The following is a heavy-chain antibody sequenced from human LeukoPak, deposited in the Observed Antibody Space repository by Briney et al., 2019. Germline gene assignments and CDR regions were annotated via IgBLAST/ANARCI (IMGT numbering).Heavy chain of an antibody. CDR2: IYTSGST. CDR1: GGSISSYY. CDR3: ARAHDFWSGYYNWFDP. Sequence: NPSETLSLTCTVSGGSISSYYWSWIRQPAGKGLEWIGRIYTSGSTNYNPSLKSRVTMSVDTSKNQFSLKLSSVTAADTAVYYRARAHDFWSGYYNWFDPWGQGTLVTVSS. D-gene: IGHD3-3*01. J-gene: IGHJ5*02. V-gene: IGHV4-4*07.